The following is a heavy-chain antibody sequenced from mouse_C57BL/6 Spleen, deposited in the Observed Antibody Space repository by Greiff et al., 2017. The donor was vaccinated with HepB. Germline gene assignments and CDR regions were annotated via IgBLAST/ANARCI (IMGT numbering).Heavy chain of an antibody. CDR1: GYTFTSYW. Sequence: QVQLQQSGAELVKPGASVKLSCKASGYTFTSYWMQWVKQRPGQGLEWIGEIDPSDSYTNYNPKFKGKATLTVDTSSSTAYMQHSSLTSEDSAVYYCARGGYDYGFAYWGQGTLVTVSA. CDR3: ARGGYDYGFAY. V-gene: IGHV1-50*01. CDR2: IDPSDSYT. D-gene: IGHD2-4*01. J-gene: IGHJ3*01.